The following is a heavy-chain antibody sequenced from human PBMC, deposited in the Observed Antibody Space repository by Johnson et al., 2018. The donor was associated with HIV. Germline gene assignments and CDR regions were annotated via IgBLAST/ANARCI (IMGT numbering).Heavy chain of an antibody. Sequence: VQLVESGGGVVQPGRSLRLSCAASGFTFSSYAMSWVRQAPGKGLEWVSAISGSGGSTYNADSVKGRFTISRDNSKNTLYLHMNSLRAEDTAVYYCAKDLRAGVAGDAFDILGQGTMVTVSS. V-gene: IGHV3-23*04. D-gene: IGHD2-15*01. CDR2: ISGSGGST. CDR1: GFTFSSYA. J-gene: IGHJ3*02. CDR3: AKDLRAGVAGDAFDI.